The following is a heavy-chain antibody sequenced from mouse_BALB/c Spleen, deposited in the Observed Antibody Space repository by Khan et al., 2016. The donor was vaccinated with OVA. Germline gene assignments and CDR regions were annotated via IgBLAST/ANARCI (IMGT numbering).Heavy chain of an antibody. CDR1: GFIFSSYG. J-gene: IGHJ4*01. CDR3: TGFITTTTVDYYAMDY. V-gene: IGHV5-6*01. D-gene: IGHD1-2*01. Sequence: EVELVESGGDLVNPGGSLKLSCAASGFIFSSYGMSWVRQTPDKRLEWVATISSGGTYTYYPDSVKGRFTISRDYAKNTLSLQMTSLTSEDTAMYYCTGFITTTTVDYYAMDYWGQGTSVTVSA. CDR2: ISSGGTYT.